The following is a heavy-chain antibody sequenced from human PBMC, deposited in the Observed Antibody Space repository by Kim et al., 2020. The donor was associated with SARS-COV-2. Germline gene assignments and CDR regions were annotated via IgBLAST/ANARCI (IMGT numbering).Heavy chain of an antibody. CDR3: ARSDQGYYYYYYGMDV. J-gene: IGHJ6*02. Sequence: SVKGRFTLSRDNAKNSLYLQMNSLRAEDTAVYYCARSDQGYYYYYYGMDVWGQGTTVTVSS. V-gene: IGHV3-7*04. D-gene: IGHD2-2*01.